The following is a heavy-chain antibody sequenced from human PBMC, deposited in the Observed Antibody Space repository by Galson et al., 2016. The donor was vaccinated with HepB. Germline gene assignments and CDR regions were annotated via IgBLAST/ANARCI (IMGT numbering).Heavy chain of an antibody. CDR3: GRLGKSGSYYWDH. CDR2: IYHSGST. D-gene: IGHD1-26*01. CDR1: GGSISSGAYS. V-gene: IGHV4-30-2*01. Sequence: TLSLTCVVSGGSISSGAYSWSWIRQPPGKGLEYIGDIYHSGSTYYNPSLRSRVTISVDRSKNQFSLKLSSVTAADTAVYYCGRLGKSGSYYWDHWSQGSLVTVSS. J-gene: IGHJ4*02.